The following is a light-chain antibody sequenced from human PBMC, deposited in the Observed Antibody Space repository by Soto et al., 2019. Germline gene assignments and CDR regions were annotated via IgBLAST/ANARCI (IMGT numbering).Light chain of an antibody. CDR3: QQYNNWPS. CDR1: QTVSRN. Sequence: EVVMTQSPATLSVSPGERATLSCRASQTVSRNLAWYQQRPGQAPRLLIYDISNRAAGVPARFSGSGSETEFTLTIRSLQSEDFAVYFYQQYNNWPSFGQGTRLEI. J-gene: IGKJ5*01. CDR2: DIS. V-gene: IGKV3-15*01.